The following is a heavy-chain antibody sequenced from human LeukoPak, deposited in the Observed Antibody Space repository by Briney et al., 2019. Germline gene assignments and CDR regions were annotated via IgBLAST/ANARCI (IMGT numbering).Heavy chain of an antibody. CDR2: IIPILGIA. V-gene: IGHV1-69*04. Sequence: GSSVKVSCKASGGTFSSYAISWVRQAPGQGLEWMGRIIPILGIANYAQKFQGGVTITADKSTSTAYMELSSLRSEDTAVYYCATTPGITMVRGVRFDYWGQGTLVTVSS. CDR1: GGTFSSYA. J-gene: IGHJ4*02. CDR3: ATTPGITMVRGVRFDY. D-gene: IGHD3-10*01.